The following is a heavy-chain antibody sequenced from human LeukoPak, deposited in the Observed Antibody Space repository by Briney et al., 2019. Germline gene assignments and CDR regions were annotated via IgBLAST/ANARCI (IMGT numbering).Heavy chain of an antibody. Sequence: PSETLSLTCLVSGGSISGSHWSWIRQPPGKGLEWIGYIHYTGSTDYNPSLRSRVTLSIDMSKNQFSLRLSSVTAADTAVYYCARTGGDCSSSLCYYAMDVWGQGTTVTVS. CDR2: IHYTGST. D-gene: IGHD2-21*02. V-gene: IGHV4-59*01. J-gene: IGHJ6*02. CDR3: ARTGGDCSSSLCYYAMDV. CDR1: GGSISGSH.